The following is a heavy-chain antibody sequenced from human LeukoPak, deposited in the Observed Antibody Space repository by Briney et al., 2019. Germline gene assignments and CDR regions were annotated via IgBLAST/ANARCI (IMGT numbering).Heavy chain of an antibody. CDR3: ARDRNVGIAAAGTHYYYGMDV. D-gene: IGHD6-13*01. CDR1: GGTFSSYA. J-gene: IGHJ6*04. CDR2: IIPIFGTA. V-gene: IGHV1-69*01. Sequence: GSSVKVSCKASGGTFSSYAISWVRQAPGQGLEWMGGIIPIFGTANYAQKFQGRVTITADESTSTAYMELSSLRSEDTAVYYCARDRNVGIAAAGTHYYYGMDVWGKGTTVTVSS.